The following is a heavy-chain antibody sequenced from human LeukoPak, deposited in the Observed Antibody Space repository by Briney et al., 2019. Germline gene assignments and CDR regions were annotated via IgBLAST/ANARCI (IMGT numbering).Heavy chain of an antibody. D-gene: IGHD3-3*01. J-gene: IGHJ3*02. V-gene: IGHV3-23*01. CDR2: ISGSGDST. CDR1: GFTFSSYV. Sequence: GGSLRLSCAAAGFTFSSYVTTWVRQAPGKSLEWVSGISGSGDSTYYADSVKGRFTISRDNSKNTLYLQMNSLRGEDTAVYYCAKDRLGVTPDAFHIWGQGTMVTVSS. CDR3: AKDRLGVTPDAFHI.